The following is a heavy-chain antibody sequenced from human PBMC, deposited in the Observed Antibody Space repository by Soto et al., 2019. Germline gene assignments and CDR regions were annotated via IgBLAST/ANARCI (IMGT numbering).Heavy chain of an antibody. J-gene: IGHJ4*02. CDR3: ARVTGGRTDI. V-gene: IGHV3-11*06. CDR1: GFTFSEYY. D-gene: IGHD3-16*01. Sequence: AGSLRLSCPASGFTFSEYYMSWIRQAPGKGLEWVAYISRGASHTDYSDSVRGRFTSSRDNAKNLLFLQMNGLRDEDTAVYLCARVTGGRTDIWGPGTHVTVSS. CDR2: ISRGASHT.